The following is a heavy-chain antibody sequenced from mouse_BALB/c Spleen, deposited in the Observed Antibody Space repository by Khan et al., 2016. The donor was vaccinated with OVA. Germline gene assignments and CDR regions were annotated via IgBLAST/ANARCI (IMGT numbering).Heavy chain of an antibody. J-gene: IGHJ3*01. Sequence: QMQLEESGAELAQPGASVKMSCKASGYTFTSYWMHWVKQRPGQGLEWIGHINPSTGYTESNQRFTDKATLTADKSSSTAYMQPSSLTSEESAVYYCANHGSSSAWLTYWGQGTLVTVSA. CDR3: ANHGSSSAWLTY. CDR2: INPSTGYT. D-gene: IGHD1-1*01. V-gene: IGHV1-7*01. CDR1: GYTFTSYW.